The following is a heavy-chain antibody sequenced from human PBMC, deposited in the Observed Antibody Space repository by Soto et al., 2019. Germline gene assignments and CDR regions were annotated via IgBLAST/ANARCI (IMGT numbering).Heavy chain of an antibody. V-gene: IGHV4-38-2*02. J-gene: IGHJ4*02. CDR3: ARDLGSGGDSDY. D-gene: IGHD3-10*01. CDR1: GFPIGSAYY. Sequence: PSETLSLTCAVSGFPIGSAYYWGWIRQPPGKGLEWIASVSHSGVTHYNPSLGSRLAISLDTSKNQFSLRLTSVTAADTAVYYCARDLGSGGDSDYWGQGTLVTVSS. CDR2: VSHSGVT.